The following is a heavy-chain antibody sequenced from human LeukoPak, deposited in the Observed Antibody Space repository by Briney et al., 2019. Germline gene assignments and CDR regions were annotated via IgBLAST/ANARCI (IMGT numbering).Heavy chain of an antibody. Sequence: SETLSLTCTVSGASFSNDYHWGWIRQSPGKGLEWIGTMGYGGRTYFSPSLKSRVSLSIDMSRTYFSLILKSVSAADTAVYYCARTKGRAVDQTAFQYWGQGTLVTVSA. CDR2: MGYGGRT. D-gene: IGHD5-12*01. CDR3: ARTKGRAVDQTAFQY. CDR1: GASFSNDYH. J-gene: IGHJ4*02. V-gene: IGHV4-39*07.